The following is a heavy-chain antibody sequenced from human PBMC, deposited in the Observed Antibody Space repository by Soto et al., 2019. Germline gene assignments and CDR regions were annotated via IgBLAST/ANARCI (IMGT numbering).Heavy chain of an antibody. D-gene: IGHD5-18*01. CDR1: GYTFTSYA. CDR3: ARDTAMVIYYFDY. CDR2: INAGNGNT. J-gene: IGHJ4*02. Sequence: QVQLVQSGAEVKKPGASVKVSCKASGYTFTSYAMHWVRQAPGQRLEWMGWINAGNGNTKYSQKFQGRVTITRDTSASTAYMELSSLRSEDKAVYYCARDTAMVIYYFDYWGQGTLVTVSS. V-gene: IGHV1-3*01.